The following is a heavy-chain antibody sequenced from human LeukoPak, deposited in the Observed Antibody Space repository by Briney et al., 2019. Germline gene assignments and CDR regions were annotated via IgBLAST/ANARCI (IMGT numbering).Heavy chain of an antibody. CDR2: IETDGSRS. V-gene: IGHV3-74*01. J-gene: IGHJ4*02. D-gene: IGHD1-26*01. CDR1: GFTFSWHR. CDR3: ARDQVGTMPNDF. Sequence: GGSLRLSCAASGFTFSWHRMHWVRQVPGKGLVWISWIETDGSRSGYVGSVQGRFTVSRDNAKSTLYLQMNSLRAEDTAIYYCARDQVGTMPNDFWGQGTLVTVSS.